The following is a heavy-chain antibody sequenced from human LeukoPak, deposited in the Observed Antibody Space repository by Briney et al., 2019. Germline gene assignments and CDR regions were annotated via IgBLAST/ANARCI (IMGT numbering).Heavy chain of an antibody. CDR3: ARPRGYSGYESPFDY. D-gene: IGHD5-12*01. Sequence: SVKVSCKASRGTFTSYAISGVRQAPGQGLEWMGGIIPIFGTANYPQKFQGRVTITADESTSTAYMELSSLRSEGTAVYYCARPRGYSGYESPFDYWGQGTLVTVSS. V-gene: IGHV1-69*01. J-gene: IGHJ4*02. CDR2: IIPIFGTA. CDR1: RGTFTSYA.